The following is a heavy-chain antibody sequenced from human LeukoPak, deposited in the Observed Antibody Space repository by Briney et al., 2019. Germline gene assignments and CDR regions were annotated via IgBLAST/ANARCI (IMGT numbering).Heavy chain of an antibody. CDR1: GFTVSSNH. CDR2: IYSGGST. V-gene: IGHV3-66*01. J-gene: IGHJ3*02. D-gene: IGHD1-14*01. CDR3: AREGQTEISVQGAFDI. Sequence: GGSLRLSCAASGFTVSSNHMSWVRQAPGKGLEWVSVIYSGGSTYYADSVKGRFTISRDNSKNTLYLQMNSLRAEDTAVYYCAREGQTEISVQGAFDIWGQGTMVTVSS.